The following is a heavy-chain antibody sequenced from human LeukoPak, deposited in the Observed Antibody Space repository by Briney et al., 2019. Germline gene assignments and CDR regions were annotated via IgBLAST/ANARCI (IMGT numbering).Heavy chain of an antibody. V-gene: IGHV4-4*07. J-gene: IGHJ3*01. CDR2: IYTSGNT. CDR3: ARQSDSSGYYYLGAFDF. D-gene: IGHD3-22*01. CDR1: GGSISGYY. Sequence: SETLSLTCTVSGGSISGYYWSWLRQPAGKGLEGIGRIYTSGNTNYNPSLKSGLNTSVETSKNQFSLKLSSVTAADTAVYYCARQSDSSGYYYLGAFDFWGQGTMVTVSS.